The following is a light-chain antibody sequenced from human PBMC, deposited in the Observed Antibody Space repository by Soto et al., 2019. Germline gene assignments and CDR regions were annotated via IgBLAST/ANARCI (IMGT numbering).Light chain of an antibody. Sequence: EIVLTQSPATLSLSPGERATLSCRASQSVSSYLAWYQQKPGQAPRLLIYDASNRATGIPARFSGSGSGTDFALTISSREPEDFAVYYCQLRSNWPPRITFGQGTRLEIK. V-gene: IGKV3-11*01. CDR2: DAS. CDR1: QSVSSY. CDR3: QLRSNWPPRIT. J-gene: IGKJ5*01.